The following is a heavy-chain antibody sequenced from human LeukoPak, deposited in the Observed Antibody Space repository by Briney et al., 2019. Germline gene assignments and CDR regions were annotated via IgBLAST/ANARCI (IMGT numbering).Heavy chain of an antibody. Sequence: GGSLRLSCAASGFTFSDYYMSWIRQAPGKGLEWVSYISSSRSTIYYADSVKGRFTISRDNAKNSLYLQMNSLRAEDTAVYYCAKHFCTGLDCSLFDSWGQGTLVTVSS. CDR2: ISSSRSTI. D-gene: IGHD3/OR15-3a*01. V-gene: IGHV3-11*01. CDR3: AKHFCTGLDCSLFDS. CDR1: GFTFSDYY. J-gene: IGHJ4*02.